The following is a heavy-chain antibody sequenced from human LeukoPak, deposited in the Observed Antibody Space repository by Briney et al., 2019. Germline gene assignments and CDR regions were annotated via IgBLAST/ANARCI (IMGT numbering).Heavy chain of an antibody. CDR2: INPSGGST. V-gene: IGHV1-46*01. J-gene: IGHJ4*02. CDR1: GFTFTSYY. D-gene: IGHD3-22*01. CDR3: AREGGTMIVGFDY. Sequence: ASVKVSCKASGFTFTSYYMHWVRQAPGQGLEWMGIINPSGGSTSYAQKFQGRVTMTRDMSTSTVYMELSSLRSEDTAVYYCAREGGTMIVGFDYWGQGTLVTVSS.